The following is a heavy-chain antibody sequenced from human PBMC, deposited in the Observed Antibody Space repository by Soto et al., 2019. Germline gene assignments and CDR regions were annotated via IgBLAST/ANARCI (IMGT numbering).Heavy chain of an antibody. V-gene: IGHV1-8*01. CDR1: GYTFTSYD. J-gene: IGHJ4*02. CDR3: ARPGYYGSGSYRNFDY. CDR2: MNPNSGNT. Sequence: ASVKVSCKASGYTFTSYDINWVRQATGQGLEWMGWMNPNSGNTGYAQKFQGRVTMTRNTSISTAYMELSSLRSEDTAVYYCARPGYYGSGSYRNFDYWGQGTLVTVSS. D-gene: IGHD3-10*01.